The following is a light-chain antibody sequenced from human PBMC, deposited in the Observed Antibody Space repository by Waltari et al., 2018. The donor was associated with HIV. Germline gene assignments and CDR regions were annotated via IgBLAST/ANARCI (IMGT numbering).Light chain of an antibody. V-gene: IGLV1-44*01. CDR1: RSNVGPNP. Sequence: QSVLTQPPSASGAPGQTVTISCSGSRSNVGPNPVKWYQQLPGTAPKLLIYSNNQRPSGVPERFSGSNSGNTATLTITRVEAGDEADYYCHVWDSSSDVVFGGGTKLTVL. J-gene: IGLJ2*01. CDR2: SNN. CDR3: HVWDSSSDVV.